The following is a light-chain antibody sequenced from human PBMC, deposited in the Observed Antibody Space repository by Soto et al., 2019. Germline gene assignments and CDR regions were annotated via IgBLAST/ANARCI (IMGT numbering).Light chain of an antibody. CDR2: DII. CDR3: VSFTTSRSYV. CDR1: SSDVGAYIF. V-gene: IGLV2-14*03. J-gene: IGLJ1*01. Sequence: QSALTQPPSVSGSPGQSITISCTGTSSDVGAYIFVSWYQQHPGKAPKLMIYDIINRPSGVSNRFSGSKSGNTASLTISGLQAEDEADYYCVSFTTSRSYVFGTGTKLTVL.